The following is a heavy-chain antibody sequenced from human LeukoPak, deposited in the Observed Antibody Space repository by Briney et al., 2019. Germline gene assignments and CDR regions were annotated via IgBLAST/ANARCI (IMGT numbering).Heavy chain of an antibody. J-gene: IGHJ4*02. D-gene: IGHD3-22*01. CDR1: GFTFSSYG. CDR3: AKDPVADYYDSSGPPYYFDY. V-gene: IGHV3-30*18. Sequence: PGRSLRLSCAASGFTFSSYGMHWVRQAPGKGLEWVAVISYDGSNKYYADSVKGRFTISRDNSKNTLYLQMNSLRAEDTAVYYCAKDPVADYYDSSGPPYYFDYWGQGTLVTVSS. CDR2: ISYDGSNK.